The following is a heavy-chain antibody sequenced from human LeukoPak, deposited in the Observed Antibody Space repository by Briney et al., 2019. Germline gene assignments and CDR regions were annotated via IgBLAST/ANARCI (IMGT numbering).Heavy chain of an antibody. J-gene: IGHJ5*02. V-gene: IGHV1-8*01. D-gene: IGHD3-3*01. CDR2: MNPNSGST. Sequence: GASVKVSCKASGYTFTSYDINWVRQATGQGLEWMGWMNPNSGSTGYAQKFQGRVTMTRNTSISTAYMELNSLRSEDTAVYYCARGGITIFGDNWFDPWGQGTLVTVSS. CDR1: GYTFTSYD. CDR3: ARGGITIFGDNWFDP.